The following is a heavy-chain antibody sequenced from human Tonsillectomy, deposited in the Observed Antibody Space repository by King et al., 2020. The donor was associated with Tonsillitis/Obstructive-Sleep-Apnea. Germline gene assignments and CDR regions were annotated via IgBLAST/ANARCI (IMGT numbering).Heavy chain of an antibody. CDR3: AREAGDYDLYFDY. CDR1: GFTFSRYA. CDR2: IAYDASTK. J-gene: IGHJ4*02. D-gene: IGHD4-17*01. Sequence: VQLVESGGGVVQPGRSLRLSCAASGFTFSRYAMHWVRQAPGKGLEWVAVIAYDASTKYYADSVKGRFTISRDNSKNTLYLQVNSLRSEDTAVYFCAREAGDYDLYFDYWGRGPLVTVSS. V-gene: IGHV3-30*04.